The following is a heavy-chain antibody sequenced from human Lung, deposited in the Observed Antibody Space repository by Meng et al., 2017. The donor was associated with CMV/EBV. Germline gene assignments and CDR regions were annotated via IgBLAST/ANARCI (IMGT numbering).Heavy chain of an antibody. V-gene: IGHV3-74*01. D-gene: IGHD3-3*01. CDR3: ARAGGTIFRLEI. CDR1: GFTFSSYW. J-gene: IGHJ3*02. CDR2: INSDGSST. Sequence: GESLKISCAASGFTFSSYWMHWVRQAPGKGLVWVSRINSDGSSTSYADSVKGRFTISRDNAKNTLYLQMNSLRAEDTAVYYCARAGGTIFRLEIWGQGTMVTVSS.